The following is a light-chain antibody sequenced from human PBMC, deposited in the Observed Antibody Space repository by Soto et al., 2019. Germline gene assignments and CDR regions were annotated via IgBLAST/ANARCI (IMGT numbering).Light chain of an antibody. CDR1: QSISTH. J-gene: IGKJ1*01. V-gene: IGKV3-11*01. CDR3: QQRSDWHPWT. CDR2: DAS. Sequence: EIVLTQSPATLSLSPGEGATLSCRASQSISTHLAWYQQRPGQAPRLLIYDASNRATGIPARFSGSGSGTEFTLPINSLEPEDFAVYYCQQRSDWHPWTFGQGTKVEIK.